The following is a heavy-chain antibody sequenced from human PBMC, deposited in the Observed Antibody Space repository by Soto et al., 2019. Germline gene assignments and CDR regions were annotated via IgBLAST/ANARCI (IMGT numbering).Heavy chain of an antibody. CDR2: TYYRSKWYN. CDR3: ARGIAAGRGDWLDH. Sequence: PSQTLSLTCFISGDSVSSNSAAWNWIRQSPSRGLEWLGRTYYRSKWYNDYAVSVRSRITINPDTSKNQFSLQLNSVTPEDTAVYYCARGIAAGRGDWLDHWGQGTLVTVSS. J-gene: IGHJ5*02. D-gene: IGHD6-13*01. V-gene: IGHV6-1*01. CDR1: GDSVSSNSAA.